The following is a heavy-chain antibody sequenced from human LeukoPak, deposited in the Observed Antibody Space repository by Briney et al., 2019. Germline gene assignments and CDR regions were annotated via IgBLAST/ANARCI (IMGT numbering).Heavy chain of an antibody. CDR3: ARVTGYTIEDYFDY. CDR2: IYTSGST. CDR1: GNSISSGDNY. V-gene: IGHV4-61*02. J-gene: IGHJ4*02. Sequence: SETLSLTCTVSGNSISSGDNYWSWIRQPAGKGLEWIGRIYTSGSTNYSPSLKSRVTISVDTSKSQFSLKLNSVTAADTAVYYCARVTGYTIEDYFDYWGQGILVTVSS. D-gene: IGHD3-9*01.